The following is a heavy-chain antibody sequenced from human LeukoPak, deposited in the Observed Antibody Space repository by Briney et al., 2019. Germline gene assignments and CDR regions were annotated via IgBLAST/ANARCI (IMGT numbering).Heavy chain of an antibody. D-gene: IGHD6-19*01. Sequence: GASVKVSCKASGYTFTGYYMHWVRQAPGQGLEWMGCINPNSGGTNYAQKFQGRVTMTRDTSISTAYMELSRLRSDDTALYYCASAHSSAWSSAVDFWGQGTLVTVSS. J-gene: IGHJ4*02. CDR3: ASAHSSAWSSAVDF. V-gene: IGHV1-2*02. CDR2: INPNSGGT. CDR1: GYTFTGYY.